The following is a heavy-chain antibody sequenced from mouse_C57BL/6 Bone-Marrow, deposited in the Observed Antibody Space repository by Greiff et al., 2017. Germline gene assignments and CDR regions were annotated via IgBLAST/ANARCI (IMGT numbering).Heavy chain of an antibody. V-gene: IGHV7-3*01. CDR3: ARYDDDMAWFAY. J-gene: IGHJ3*01. CDR2: IRNKANGYTT. Sequence: EVKLVESGGGLVQPGGSLSLSCAASGFTFTDYYMSWVRQPPGTALEWLGFIRNKANGYTTEYSASVKGRFTISRDNSQSILYLQMNALRAEDSATYYCARYDDDMAWFAYWGQGTLVTVSA. D-gene: IGHD2-4*01. CDR1: GFTFTDYY.